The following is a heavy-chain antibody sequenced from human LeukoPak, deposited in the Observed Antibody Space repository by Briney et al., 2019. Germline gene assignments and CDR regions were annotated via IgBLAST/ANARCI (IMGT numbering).Heavy chain of an antibody. Sequence: GGSLRLSCAASGFTFGSYSMNWVRQAPGKGLEWVSSISHGSSYIYYADSVKGRYTISRDNAENSLYLQMNSLRAEDTAVYYCARGPKYIASTGPHYFDYWGQGTLVTVSS. D-gene: IGHD1-1*01. CDR3: ARGPKYIASTGPHYFDY. V-gene: IGHV3-21*01. CDR2: ISHGSSYI. CDR1: GFTFGSYS. J-gene: IGHJ4*02.